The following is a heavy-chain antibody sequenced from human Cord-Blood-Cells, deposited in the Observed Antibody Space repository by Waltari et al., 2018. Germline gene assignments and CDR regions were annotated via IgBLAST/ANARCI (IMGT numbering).Heavy chain of an antibody. Sequence: GLVQPGGSLRLSCAASGFTFSSYEMNWVRQAPGKGLEWVSYISSSGSTIYYADSVKGRFTIPRDNAKNSQYLQMNSLRAEDTAVYYCARDIGEYSSSSGSFDYWGQGTLVTVSS. J-gene: IGHJ4*02. CDR3: ARDIGEYSSSSGSFDY. CDR2: ISSSGSTI. V-gene: IGHV3-48*03. D-gene: IGHD6-6*01. CDR1: GFTFSSYE.